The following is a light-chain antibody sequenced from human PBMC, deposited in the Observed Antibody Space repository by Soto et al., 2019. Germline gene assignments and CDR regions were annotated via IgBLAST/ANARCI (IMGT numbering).Light chain of an antibody. CDR1: QSVNSN. V-gene: IGKV3-15*01. CDR3: QQGNDWPQGT. CDR2: GAS. Sequence: EIVMTQSPGTLSVSPGERATLSCRASQSVNSNLAWYQQKPGQAPRLLIYGASTRATGIPARFSGSGSGTEFPLTISSLQSEDIAVYFRQQGNDWPQGTFGQGTKVELK. J-gene: IGKJ1*01.